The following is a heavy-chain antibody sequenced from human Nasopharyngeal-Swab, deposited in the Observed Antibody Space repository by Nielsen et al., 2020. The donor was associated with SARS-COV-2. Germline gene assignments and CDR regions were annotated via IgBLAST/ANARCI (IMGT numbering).Heavy chain of an antibody. D-gene: IGHD2-2*01. V-gene: IGHV1-2*06. CDR3: AREGVVPAAMYYYYYGMDV. CDR2: INPNSGGT. CDR1: GYTFTGYY. Sequence: ASVKVSCKASGYTFTGYYMHWVRQAPGQGLEWMGRINPNSGGTNYAQKFQGRVTMTTDTSTSTAYMELRSLRSDDTAVYYCAREGVVPAAMYYYYYGMDVWGQGTTVTVSS. J-gene: IGHJ6*02.